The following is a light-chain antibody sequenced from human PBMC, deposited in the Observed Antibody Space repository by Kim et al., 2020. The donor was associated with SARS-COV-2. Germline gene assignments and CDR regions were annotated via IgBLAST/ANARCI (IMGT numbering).Light chain of an antibody. V-gene: IGKV1-12*01. CDR3: QSAYIVPPWA. J-gene: IGKJ1*01. Sequence: DIKMIQSPSYVSASVGDRVTVTCRATQDISNWLAWYQQKPGRATKLLIYAASSLHGGVPSRFSASGSGTYFTLTITGLQPYDFATYYCQSAYIVPPWAFGQGTKVDIK. CDR1: QDISNW. CDR2: AAS.